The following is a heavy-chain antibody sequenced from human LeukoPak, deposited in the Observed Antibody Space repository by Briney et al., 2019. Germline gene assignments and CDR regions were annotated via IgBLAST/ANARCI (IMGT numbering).Heavy chain of an antibody. CDR1: GFTFSDYY. Sequence: PGGSLRLSCAASGFTFSDYYMSWIRQAPGKGLEGVSYISSSGSTIYYADSVKGRFTISRDNAKNSLYLQMNSLRAEDTAVYYCARDSGNYLDAFDIWGQGTMVTVSS. CDR3: ARDSGNYLDAFDI. CDR2: ISSSGSTI. D-gene: IGHD1-7*01. V-gene: IGHV3-11*04. J-gene: IGHJ3*02.